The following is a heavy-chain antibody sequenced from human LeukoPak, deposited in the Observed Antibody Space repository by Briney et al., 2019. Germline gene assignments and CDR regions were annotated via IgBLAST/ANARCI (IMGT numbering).Heavy chain of an antibody. D-gene: IGHD5-18*01. CDR1: GFTFSSYA. CDR2: ISGSGGNT. CDR3: AKDTPNTAMVIGYFDY. J-gene: IGHJ4*02. Sequence: GGSLRLSCAASGFTFSSYAMSWVRQAPGKGLEWVSAISGSGGNTYYADSVKGRFTISRDNSQNTLYLQMNSLRAEDTAVYYCAKDTPNTAMVIGYFDYWGQGTLVTVSS. V-gene: IGHV3-23*01.